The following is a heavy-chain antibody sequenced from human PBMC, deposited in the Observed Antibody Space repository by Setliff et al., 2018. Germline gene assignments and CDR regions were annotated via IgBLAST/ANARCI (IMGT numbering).Heavy chain of an antibody. CDR2: IIPILETT. D-gene: IGHD3-10*01. J-gene: IGHJ4*02. CDR3: SRLVRFCTRIVCQRLSGDDY. V-gene: IGHV1-69*08. CDR1: GGAFSSYS. Sequence: GASVKVSCKVSGGAFSSYSFSWVRQAPGQGLVWMGRIIPILETTDYAQNFQGRVSITADESARTAYMELSSLRSDDTAVYYCSRLVRFCTRIVCQRLSGDDYWGQGTLVSVSS.